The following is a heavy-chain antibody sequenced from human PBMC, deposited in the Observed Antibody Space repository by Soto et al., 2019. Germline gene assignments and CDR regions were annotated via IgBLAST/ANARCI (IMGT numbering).Heavy chain of an antibody. CDR1: GDSVSTNSAT. CDR2: TYYRSKWYY. CDR3: ARLIGNSWLDS. J-gene: IGHJ5*01. Sequence: QVQLQQSGPGLVKPSQTLSLTCAISGDSVSTNSATWDWFRQSPSRGLEWLGRTYYRSKWYYDYEVSVKGRITISPDTSSNQFSLQLNSVTPDDTAVYYCARLIGNSWLDSWGQGTLVTVSS. D-gene: IGHD2-8*01. V-gene: IGHV6-1*01.